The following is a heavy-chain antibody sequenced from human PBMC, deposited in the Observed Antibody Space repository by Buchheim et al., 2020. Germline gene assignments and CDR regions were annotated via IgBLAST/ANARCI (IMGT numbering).Heavy chain of an antibody. V-gene: IGHV4-31*03. CDR3: ARVIPSSIGWYFDL. CDR1: GGSISSGNAY. CDR2: IDHTGTT. D-gene: IGHD2-21*01. Sequence: QVQLQESGPGLVRPSQTLSLSYTVSGGSISSGNAYWNWIRQDPGKGLEWIGYIDHTGTTSYNPSLESRSTLSLDTSNNQFSLEVTSVTAADTALYYCARVIPSSIGWYFDLWGRGTL. J-gene: IGHJ2*01.